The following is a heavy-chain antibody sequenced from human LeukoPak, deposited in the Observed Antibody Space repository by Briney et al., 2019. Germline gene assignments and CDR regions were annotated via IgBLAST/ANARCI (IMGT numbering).Heavy chain of an antibody. V-gene: IGHV4-4*07. J-gene: IGHJ2*01. CDR3: ARKPGHYYDSSGYYISFFDL. CDR1: GGSISSYY. Sequence: KPSETLSLTCTVSGGSISSYYWSWIRQPAGKGLEWIGRIYTSGSTNYNPSLKSRVTISVDTSKNQFSLKLSSVTAADTAVYYCARKPGHYYDSSGYYISFFDLWGRGTLVTVSS. D-gene: IGHD3-22*01. CDR2: IYTSGST.